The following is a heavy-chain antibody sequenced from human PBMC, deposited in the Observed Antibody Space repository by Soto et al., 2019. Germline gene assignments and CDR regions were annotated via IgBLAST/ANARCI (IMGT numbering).Heavy chain of an antibody. CDR3: ARWLTTYSGSH. CDR1: GFTVSSNY. Sequence: PGGSLRLSCAASGFTVSSNYMSWVRQAPGKGLEWVSVIYSGGSTYYADSVKGRFTISRDNSKNTLYLQMNSLRAEDTAVYYCARWLTTYSGSHWGQGTLVTVS. J-gene: IGHJ4*02. CDR2: IYSGGST. D-gene: IGHD3-22*01. V-gene: IGHV3-53*01.